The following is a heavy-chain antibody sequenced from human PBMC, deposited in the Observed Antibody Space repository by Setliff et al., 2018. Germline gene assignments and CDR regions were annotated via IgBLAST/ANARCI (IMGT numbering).Heavy chain of an antibody. CDR1: GGSFSTYF. V-gene: IGHV4-34*01. J-gene: IGHJ4*02. CDR2: ISHSGSA. CDR3: RLAHCNTTSCEEAFDF. D-gene: IGHD2-2*01. Sequence: SETLSLTCAVYGGSFSTYFWSWIRQPPGKGLEWIGEISHSGSANYNPSLKSRVTMSVDTSKNQFSLTLNSVIAADTAVYYFRLAHCNTTSCEEAFDFWSQGTLVTVSS.